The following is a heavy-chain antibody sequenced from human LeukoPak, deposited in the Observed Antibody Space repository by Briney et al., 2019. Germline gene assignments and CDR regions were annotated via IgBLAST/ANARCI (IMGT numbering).Heavy chain of an antibody. CDR2: ISYDGSNK. Sequence: GGSLRLSCAASGFTFSSYGMHWVRQAPGKGLEWVAVISYDGSNKYYADSVKGRFTISRDNSKNTLYLQMNSLRAEDTAVYYCAKDGATYGNLAYYYYGMDVWGQGTTVTVSS. CDR3: AKDGATYGNLAYYYYGMDV. D-gene: IGHD4-17*01. CDR1: GFTFSSYG. V-gene: IGHV3-30*18. J-gene: IGHJ6*02.